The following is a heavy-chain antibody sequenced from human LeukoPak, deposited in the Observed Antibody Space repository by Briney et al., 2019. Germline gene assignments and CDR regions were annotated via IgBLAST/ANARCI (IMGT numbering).Heavy chain of an antibody. CDR1: GGSISSGSYY. V-gene: IGHV4-61*02. CDR2: IYTSGST. D-gene: IGHD2-8*01. J-gene: IGHJ4*02. CDR3: ARADCTNGVCYTSDY. Sequence: SETLSLTCTVSGGSISSGSYYWRWLRQPAGTGLEWLGRIYTSGSTNYNPSLKSRVTISVDTSKNQFSLKLSSVTAADTAVYYCARADCTNGVCYTSDYWGQGTLVTVSS.